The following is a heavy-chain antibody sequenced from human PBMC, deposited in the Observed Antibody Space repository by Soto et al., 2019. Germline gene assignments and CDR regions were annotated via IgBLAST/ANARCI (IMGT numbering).Heavy chain of an antibody. V-gene: IGHV3-30-3*01. CDR3: ARADILTGYYPDY. J-gene: IGHJ4*02. Sequence: QVQLVESGGGVVQPGRSLRLSCAASGFTFSSYAMHWVRQAPGKGLEWVAVISYDGSNKYYADSVKGRFTISRDNSKNTLYLQMNSLRAEDTAVYYCARADILTGYYPDYWGQGTLVTVSS. D-gene: IGHD3-9*01. CDR1: GFTFSSYA. CDR2: ISYDGSNK.